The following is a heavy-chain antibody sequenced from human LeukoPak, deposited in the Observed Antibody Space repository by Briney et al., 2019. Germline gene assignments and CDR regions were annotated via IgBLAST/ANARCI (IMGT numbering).Heavy chain of an antibody. V-gene: IGHV3-7*01. CDR2: IKGDGSEK. CDR3: ARDFRFLEDY. Sequence: GGSLRLSCAASGFTVSSNYISWVRQAPGKGLEWVGNIKGDGSEKYYVDSVKGRFTISRDNAKNSLYLQMNSLRAEDTAVYYCARDFRFLEDYWGQGTLVTVSS. D-gene: IGHD3-3*01. J-gene: IGHJ4*02. CDR1: GFTVSSNY.